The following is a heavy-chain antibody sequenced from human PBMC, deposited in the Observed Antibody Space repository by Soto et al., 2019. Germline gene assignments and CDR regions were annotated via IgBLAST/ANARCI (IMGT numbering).Heavy chain of an antibody. D-gene: IGHD3-3*01. J-gene: IGHJ6*02. CDR1: GYTFTGYY. CDR3: ARDKVTIFGVVMTNYYYYGMDV. Sequence: ASVKVSCKASGYTFTGYYMHWVRQAPGQGLEWMGWINPNSGGTNYAQKFQGRATMTRDTSISTAYMELSRLRSDDTAVYYCARDKVTIFGVVMTNYYYYGMDVPGQGTTVTVSS. V-gene: IGHV1-2*02. CDR2: INPNSGGT.